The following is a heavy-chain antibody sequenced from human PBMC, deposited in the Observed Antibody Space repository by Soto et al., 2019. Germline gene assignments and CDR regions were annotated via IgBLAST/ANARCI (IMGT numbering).Heavy chain of an antibody. Sequence: SETLSLTCTVSGGSISSSSYYWGWIRQPPGKGLEWIGSIYYSGSTYYNPSLKSRFTISVDTSKNQFSLKLSSVTAADTAVYYCASLRYCSSTSSCRFDYWGQGTLVTVSS. CDR2: IYYSGST. CDR1: GGSISSSSYY. V-gene: IGHV4-39*01. J-gene: IGHJ4*02. CDR3: ASLRYCSSTSSCRFDY. D-gene: IGHD2-2*01.